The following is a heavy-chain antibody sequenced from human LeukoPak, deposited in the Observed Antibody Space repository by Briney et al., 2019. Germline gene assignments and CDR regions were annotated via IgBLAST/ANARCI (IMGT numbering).Heavy chain of an antibody. V-gene: IGHV1-2*02. D-gene: IGHD6-13*01. CDR3: ARAKGILAADYYFDY. CDR1: GYTFTGYY. Sequence: ASVKVSCKASGYTFTGYYMHWVRQAPGQGLEWMGWINPNSGGTNYAQKFQGRVTMTRDTSISTAYMELSRLRSDDTAVYYCARAKGILAADYYFDYWGQGTLVTVSS. J-gene: IGHJ4*02. CDR2: INPNSGGT.